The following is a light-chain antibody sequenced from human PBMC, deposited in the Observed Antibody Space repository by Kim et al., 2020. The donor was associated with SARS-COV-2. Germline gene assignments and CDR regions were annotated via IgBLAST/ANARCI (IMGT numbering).Light chain of an antibody. V-gene: IGKV1-39*01. CDR3: QQSSSTPWT. CDR1: QSISSY. Sequence: ASVGDRVTITCRASQSISSYLNWYQQKPGKAPKVLIYAASSLQSGVPSRFSGRGSGTDFTLTIRSLQPEDFATYYCQQSSSTPWTFGQGTKVDIK. J-gene: IGKJ1*01. CDR2: AAS.